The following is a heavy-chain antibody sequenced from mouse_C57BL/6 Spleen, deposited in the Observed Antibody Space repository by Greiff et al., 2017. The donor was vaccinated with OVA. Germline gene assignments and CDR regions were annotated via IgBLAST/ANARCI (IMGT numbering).Heavy chain of an antibody. D-gene: IGHD1-1*01. CDR2: INPYNGGT. CDR3: ARRAGSSYDY. J-gene: IGHJ2*01. CDR1: GYTFTDYY. V-gene: IGHV1-19*01. Sequence: VQLKESGPVLVKPGASVKMSCKASGYTFTDYYMNWVKQSHGKSREWIGVINPYNGGTSYNQKFKGKATLTVDKSSSTAYMELNSLTSEDSAVYYCARRAGSSYDYWGQGTTLTVSS.